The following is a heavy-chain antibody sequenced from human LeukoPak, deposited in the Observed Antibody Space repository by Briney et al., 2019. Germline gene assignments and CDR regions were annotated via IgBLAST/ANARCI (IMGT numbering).Heavy chain of an antibody. V-gene: IGHV5-51*01. CDR1: GYSFTNYW. CDR3: ARRYLSDSFDL. Sequence: GESLKISCKGSGYSFTNYWIAWVRQMPGKGLELMGIIYPGDSDTRYRPSFQGQVTISADKSISTADLQWSSLKASDTAMYYCARRYLSDSFDLWGQGTMVTVSS. J-gene: IGHJ3*01. CDR2: IYPGDSDT. D-gene: IGHD3-10*01.